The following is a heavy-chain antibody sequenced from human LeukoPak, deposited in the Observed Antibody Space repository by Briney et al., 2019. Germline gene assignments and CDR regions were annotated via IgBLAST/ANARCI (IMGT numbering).Heavy chain of an antibody. D-gene: IGHD2-15*01. CDR2: IYYSGST. V-gene: IGHV4-59*12. Sequence: ASETLSLTCTVSGGSISSYYWSWIRQPPGKGLEWIGYIYYSGSTNYNPSLKSRVTISVDTSKNQFSLKLSSVTAADTAVYYCARDRLDIVVFPPSKQRRYMDVWGKGTTVTVSS. CDR1: GGSISSYY. J-gene: IGHJ6*03. CDR3: ARDRLDIVVFPPSKQRRYMDV.